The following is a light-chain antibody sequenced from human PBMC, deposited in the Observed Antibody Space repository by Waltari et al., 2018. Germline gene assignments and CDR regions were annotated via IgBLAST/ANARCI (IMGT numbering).Light chain of an antibody. V-gene: IGKV3-11*01. J-gene: IGKJ5*01. CDR3: QQRANWPPVT. CDR1: QSVNRY. Sequence: DIVLTQSPGTLSLSPGERATLSCRASQSVNRYLAWYQHKPGQAPRLLIYDASSRATCIPARFSGSGSGTDFTLTISSLEPEDFAVYYCQQRANWPPVTFGQGTRLEIK. CDR2: DAS.